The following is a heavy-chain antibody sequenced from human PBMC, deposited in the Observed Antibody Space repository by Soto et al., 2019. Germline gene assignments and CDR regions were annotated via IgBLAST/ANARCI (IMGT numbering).Heavy chain of an antibody. D-gene: IGHD2-2*01. CDR3: ARHYCSSTSCYPVYYYYYGMDV. CDR2: IYPGDSDT. J-gene: IGHJ6*02. Sequence: GESLKISCKGSGYIFTSYSIGWVRQMPGKGLEWMGIIYPGDSDTRYSPSFQGQVTISADKSISTAYLQWSSLKASDTAMYYCARHYCSSTSCYPVYYYYYGMDVWGQGTTVTVS. V-gene: IGHV5-51*01. CDR1: GYIFTSYS.